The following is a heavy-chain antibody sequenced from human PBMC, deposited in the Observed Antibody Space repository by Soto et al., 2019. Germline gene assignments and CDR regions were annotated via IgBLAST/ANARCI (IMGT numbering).Heavy chain of an antibody. CDR2: ISSDDRNI. V-gene: IGHV3-30*03. J-gene: IGHJ3*01. CDR1: GFTFSIFD. CDR3: ATGLNGELND. Sequence: QVQLVESGGGVVQPGRSLRLSCVASGFTFSIFDMHWVRQAPGKGLEWVTLISSDDRNIYYADSVQGRFTVSRDDSRNTLYLKMNSPRPEDMAVYYCATGLNGELNDWGHGTMVTVSS. D-gene: IGHD1-1*01.